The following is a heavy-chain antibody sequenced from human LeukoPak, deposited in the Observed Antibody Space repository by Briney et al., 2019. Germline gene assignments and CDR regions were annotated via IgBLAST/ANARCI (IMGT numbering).Heavy chain of an antibody. CDR2: IRYDGSNK. J-gene: IGHJ4*02. CDR3: AKDLAAPSAYYFDY. Sequence: GGSLRLSCAASGFTFSSYGMHWVRQAPGKGLEWVAFIRYDGSNKYYADSVKGRFTISRDNSKNTLYLQMNSLRAEDTAVYYCAKDLAAPSAYYFDYWGQGTLVTVSS. V-gene: IGHV3-30*02. D-gene: IGHD6-6*01. CDR1: GFTFSSYG.